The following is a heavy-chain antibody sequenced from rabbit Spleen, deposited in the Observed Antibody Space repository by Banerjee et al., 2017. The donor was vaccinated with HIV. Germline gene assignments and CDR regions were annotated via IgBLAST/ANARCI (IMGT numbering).Heavy chain of an antibody. J-gene: IGHJ4*01. CDR1: RFDFSTYS. D-gene: IGHD6-1*01. V-gene: IGHV1S7*01. Sequence: QQLEESGGGLVQPEGSLKLSCKASRFDFSTYSMSWVRQAPGKGLEWIGYIVPIFGVTYYANWVNGRFTISSHNAQNTLYLQLNSLTAADTATYFCVREAGYGGYGDANLWGPGTLVTVS. CDR3: VREAGYGGYGDANL. CDR2: IVPIFGVT.